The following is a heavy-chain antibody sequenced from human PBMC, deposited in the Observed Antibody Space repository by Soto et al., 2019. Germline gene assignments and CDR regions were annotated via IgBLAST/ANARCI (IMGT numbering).Heavy chain of an antibody. Sequence: SETLSLTCTVSGGSISGYFWSWIRQPPGKGLDWVGYIYFSGITNYNPSLKSRVSLLVDTSKNYFSLSLNSVTAADTAVYYCARARSGYNIDAFDIWGQGKMVTVSS. J-gene: IGHJ3*02. D-gene: IGHD5-12*01. V-gene: IGHV4-59*01. CDR3: ARARSGYNIDAFDI. CDR2: IYFSGIT. CDR1: GGSISGYF.